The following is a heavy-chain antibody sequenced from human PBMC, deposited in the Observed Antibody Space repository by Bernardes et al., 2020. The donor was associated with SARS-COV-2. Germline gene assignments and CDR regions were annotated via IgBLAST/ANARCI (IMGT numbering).Heavy chain of an antibody. V-gene: IGHV1-18*01. J-gene: IGHJ3*02. D-gene: IGHD3-22*01. Sequence: VKVSCKASGYTFNSYGISWMRQAPGQGLEWMGWISAYDGHTNYAQKLQGRVTMTTDTSTRTAYMELRSLRSDDTAVYYCARLFDTSGYPHDAFDIWGQGTMVTVSS. CDR2: ISAYDGHT. CDR1: GYTFNSYG. CDR3: ARLFDTSGYPHDAFDI.